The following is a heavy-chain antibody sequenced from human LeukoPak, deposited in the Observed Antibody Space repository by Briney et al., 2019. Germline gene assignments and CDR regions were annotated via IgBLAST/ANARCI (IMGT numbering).Heavy chain of an antibody. CDR2: LNPNSGGT. Sequence: ASVKVSCKAPGYTFTVYYMHWVRQAPGQGLEWMGCLNPNSGGTNYAQKFQGRVTMTRDTSISTAYVEVSSLTSDDTAVYYCARVGGYCTTTSCSYGMDVWGQGTTVTVS. J-gene: IGHJ6*02. V-gene: IGHV1-2*02. D-gene: IGHD2-2*01. CDR3: ARVGGYCTTTSCSYGMDV. CDR1: GYTFTVYY.